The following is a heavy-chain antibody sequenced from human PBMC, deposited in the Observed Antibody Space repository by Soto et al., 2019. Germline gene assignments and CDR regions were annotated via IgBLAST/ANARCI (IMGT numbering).Heavy chain of an antibody. J-gene: IGHJ5*02. Sequence: ASVKVSCKASGYTFTSYGISWVRQAPGQGLEWMGWISAYNGNTNYAQKLQGRVTMTTDTSTSTAYMELRSLRSDGTAVYYCAVDYDILTGPWFDPWGQGTLVTV. V-gene: IGHV1-18*04. D-gene: IGHD3-9*01. CDR3: AVDYDILTGPWFDP. CDR1: GYTFTSYG. CDR2: ISAYNGNT.